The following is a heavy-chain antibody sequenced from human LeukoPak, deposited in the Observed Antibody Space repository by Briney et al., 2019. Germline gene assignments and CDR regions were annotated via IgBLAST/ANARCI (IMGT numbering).Heavy chain of an antibody. CDR3: ASSPSSSWFYYYYMDV. Sequence: SETLSLTCSVSGGSISNYFWSWIRQPPGKGLECIGFIYYSETTNYNPSFKSRVTISVDTSKNQFSLKLSSVTAADTAVYYCASSPSSSWFYYYYMDVWGKGTTVTVSS. CDR2: IYYSETT. V-gene: IGHV4-59*12. J-gene: IGHJ6*03. CDR1: GGSISNYF. D-gene: IGHD6-13*01.